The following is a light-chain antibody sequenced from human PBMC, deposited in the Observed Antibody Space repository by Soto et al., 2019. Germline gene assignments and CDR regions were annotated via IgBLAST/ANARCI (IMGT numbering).Light chain of an antibody. J-gene: IGLJ1*01. CDR2: EVS. CDR3: SSYTSSSTLDV. V-gene: IGLV2-14*01. Sequence: QSALTQPASVSGSPGQSITISCTGTSSDVGGYNYVSWYQQHPGKAPKLMICEVSNRPSGVSNRFSGSKSGNTASLTISGLQAEDEADYYCSSYTSSSTLDVFGTGTKLTVL. CDR1: SSDVGGYNY.